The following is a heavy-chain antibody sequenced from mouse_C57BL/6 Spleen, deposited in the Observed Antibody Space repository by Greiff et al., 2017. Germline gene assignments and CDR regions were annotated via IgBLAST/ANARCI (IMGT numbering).Heavy chain of an antibody. CDR3: ARKDYGSSWGAMDY. Sequence: QVQLQQSGAELVRPGASVKLSCKASGYTFTDYSINWVKQRPGQGLEWIARLYPGSGNTYYNEKFKGKATLTAEKSSSTAYMQLSSLTSEDSAVYFCARKDYGSSWGAMDYGGQGTAVTVSS. CDR2: LYPGSGNT. J-gene: IGHJ4*01. D-gene: IGHD1-1*01. V-gene: IGHV1-76*01. CDR1: GYTFTDYS.